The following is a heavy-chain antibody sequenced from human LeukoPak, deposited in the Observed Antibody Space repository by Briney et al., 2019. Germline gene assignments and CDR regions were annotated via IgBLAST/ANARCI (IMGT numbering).Heavy chain of an antibody. CDR1: GFTFTSST. CDR2: IVVGSGNT. D-gene: IGHD3-10*01. Sequence: ASVKVSRKASGFTFTSSTIQWVRQARGQRLEWIGWIVVGSGNTNYAQKFQERVIITRDMSTTTVYMELSSLRSEDTAVYYCAGTPWFGELTLDYWGQGTLVTVSS. V-gene: IGHV1-58*02. CDR3: AGTPWFGELTLDY. J-gene: IGHJ4*02.